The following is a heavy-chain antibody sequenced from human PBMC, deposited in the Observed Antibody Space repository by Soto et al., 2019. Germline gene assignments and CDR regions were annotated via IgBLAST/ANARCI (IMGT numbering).Heavy chain of an antibody. J-gene: IGHJ5*02. D-gene: IGHD3-3*01. CDR1: GFTFSSYG. V-gene: IGHV3-30*18. CDR3: AKDSGLWSGYPLNWFDP. Sequence: GGSLRLSCAASGFTFSSYGMHWVRQAPGKGLEWVAVISYDGSNKYYADSVKGRFTISRDNSKNTLYLQMNSLRAEDTAVYYCAKDSGLWSGYPLNWFDPWGQGTLVTVSS. CDR2: ISYDGSNK.